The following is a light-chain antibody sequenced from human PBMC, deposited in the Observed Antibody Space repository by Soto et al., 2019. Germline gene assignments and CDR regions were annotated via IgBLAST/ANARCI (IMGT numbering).Light chain of an antibody. J-gene: IGKJ4*02. Sequence: EIVLTQSPATLSLAPGERATLSCRASQSVRAYLAWYQHRPGQAPRLRIYGASNSATGIPARFSGSGSGTDFTLTISSLQPEDFAVYDCQHRYSCPLTFGGGTRVEIK. CDR2: GAS. CDR1: QSVRAY. V-gene: IGKV3-11*01. CDR3: QHRYSCPLT.